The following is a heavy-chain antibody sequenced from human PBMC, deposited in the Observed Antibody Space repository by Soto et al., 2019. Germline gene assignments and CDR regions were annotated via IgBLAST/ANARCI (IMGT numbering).Heavy chain of an antibody. D-gene: IGHD6-13*01. J-gene: IGHJ6*02. CDR2: ISWNSGSI. CDR1: GFTFDDYA. Sequence: PGGSLRLSCAASGFTFDDYAMHWVRQAPGKGLEWVSGISWNSGSIGYADSVKGRFTISRGNAKNSLYLQMNSLRAEDTALYYCAKDMSSGAYSEGVDVWGQGTTVTVSS. V-gene: IGHV3-9*01. CDR3: AKDMSSGAYSEGVDV.